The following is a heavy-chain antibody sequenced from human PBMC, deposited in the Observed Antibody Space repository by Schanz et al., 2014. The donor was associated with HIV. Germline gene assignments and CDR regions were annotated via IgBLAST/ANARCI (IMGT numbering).Heavy chain of an antibody. CDR1: GFTFSDYY. CDR3: AKDQGDVSGTPFDY. CDR2: ISSSSNTI. J-gene: IGHJ4*02. D-gene: IGHD1-20*01. Sequence: QVQLVESGGGLVKPGGSLRLSCAASGFTFSDYYMSWIRQAPGMGLEWVSYISSSSNTINYADSVKGRFTISRDNTKSSLYLQMNSLRAEDTAVYYCAKDQGDVSGTPFDYWGQGTLVTVSS. V-gene: IGHV3-11*04.